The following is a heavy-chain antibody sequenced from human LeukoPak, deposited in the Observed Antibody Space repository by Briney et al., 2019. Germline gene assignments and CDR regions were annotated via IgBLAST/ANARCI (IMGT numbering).Heavy chain of an antibody. CDR3: AKERPNYYDSSGHYYRRDGDY. J-gene: IGHJ4*02. Sequence: GGSLRLSCAASGFTFSSYAMSWVRQAPGKGLEWVSSITGSGTGTYYADSVKGRFTISRDNSENTLYLRMNSLRGGDTAVYYCAKERPNYYDSSGHYYRRDGDYWGQGTLVTVSS. D-gene: IGHD3-22*01. V-gene: IGHV3-23*01. CDR1: GFTFSSYA. CDR2: ITGSGTGT.